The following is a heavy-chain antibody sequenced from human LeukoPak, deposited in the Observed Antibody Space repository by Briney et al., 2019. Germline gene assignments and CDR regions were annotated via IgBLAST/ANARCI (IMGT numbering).Heavy chain of an antibody. CDR2: IYYSGNT. Sequence: SETLSLTCTVSGGSLNSGVSYGTWFPNPPGKGLEWIGYIYYSGNTYYNPSLKSRVTISVDTSKNQFSLKLSSVTAADTAVYYCARGPLDWGQGTLVTVSS. CDR1: GGSLNSGVSY. CDR3: ARGPLD. V-gene: IGHV4-30-4*01. J-gene: IGHJ4*02.